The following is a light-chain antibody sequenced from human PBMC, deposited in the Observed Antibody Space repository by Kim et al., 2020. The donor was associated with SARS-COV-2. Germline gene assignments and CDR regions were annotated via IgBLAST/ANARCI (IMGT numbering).Light chain of an antibody. J-gene: IGLJ1*01. CDR3: SSYRSTTSYV. Sequence: QSVLTQPASVSGSPGQSITISCTGTSSDVGGYDYVSWYQQRPGKAPILIIYHVINRPSGVSSRFSGSKSGNTASLTISGLQAEDEADYYCSSYRSTTSYVFGTGTKVTVL. V-gene: IGLV2-14*03. CDR2: HVI. CDR1: SSDVGGYDY.